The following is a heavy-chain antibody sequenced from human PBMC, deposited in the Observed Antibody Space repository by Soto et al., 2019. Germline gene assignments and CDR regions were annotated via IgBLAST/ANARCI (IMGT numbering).Heavy chain of an antibody. D-gene: IGHD5-18*01. V-gene: IGHV3-23*04. CDR3: AKDSSGYTYGYFDY. J-gene: IGHJ4*02. Sequence: EVQLVESGGGLVQPGRSLRLSCAASGFSLDDYAMHWVRQAPGKGLEWVSAISGSGGSTYYADSVKGRFTISRDNSKNTLYLQMNSLRAEDTAVYYCAKDSSGYTYGYFDYWGQGTLVTVSS. CDR2: ISGSGGST. CDR1: GFSLDDYA.